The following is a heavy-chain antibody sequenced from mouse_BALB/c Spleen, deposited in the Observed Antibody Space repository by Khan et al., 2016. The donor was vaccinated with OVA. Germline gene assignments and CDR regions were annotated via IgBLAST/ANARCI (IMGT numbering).Heavy chain of an antibody. CDR1: GYSITSGYG. V-gene: IGHV3-2*02. Sequence: EVQLQESGPGLVKPSQSLSLTCTVTGYSITSGYGWNWIRQFPGNKLEWMVYISYSGSTNYNPSLNSRISITRDTSKNQFFLQLNSVTTEDTATYYCARTARIKYWAQGTTLTASS. CDR2: ISYSGST. D-gene: IGHD1-2*01. CDR3: ARTARIKY. J-gene: IGHJ2*01.